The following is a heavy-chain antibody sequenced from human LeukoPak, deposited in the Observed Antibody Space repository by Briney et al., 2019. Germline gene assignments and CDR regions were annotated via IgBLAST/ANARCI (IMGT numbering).Heavy chain of an antibody. J-gene: IGHJ4*02. D-gene: IGHD1-7*01. CDR2: IYYSGST. V-gene: IGHV4-59*01. Sequence: SETLSLTCTVSGGSISSYYWSWIRQPPGKGLEWIGYIYYSGSTNYSPSLKSRVTISVDTSKNQFSLKLSSVTAADTAVYYCARAYNWNYNDYFDYWGQGTLVAVSS. CDR1: GGSISSYY. CDR3: ARAYNWNYNDYFDY.